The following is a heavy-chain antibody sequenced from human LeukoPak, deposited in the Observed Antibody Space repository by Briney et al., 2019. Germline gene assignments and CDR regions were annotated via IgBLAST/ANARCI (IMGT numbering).Heavy chain of an antibody. Sequence: ASVKVSCKASGYTFTGYYMHWVRQAPGQGLEWMGWINPNSGGTNYAQKFQGRVTMTRDTSISTAYMELSRLRSDDTAVYYCARDAPPLWFEELSTLDYWGQGTLVTVSS. CDR1: GYTFTGYY. CDR3: ARDAPPLWFEELSTLDY. CDR2: INPNSGGT. V-gene: IGHV1-2*02. D-gene: IGHD3-10*01. J-gene: IGHJ4*02.